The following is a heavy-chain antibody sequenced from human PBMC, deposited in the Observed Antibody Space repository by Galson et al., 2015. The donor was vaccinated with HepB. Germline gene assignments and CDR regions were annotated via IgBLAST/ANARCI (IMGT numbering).Heavy chain of an antibody. J-gene: IGHJ5*02. Sequence: SLRLSCAASGFTFSSYGMHWVRQAPGKGLEWVAVISYDGSNKYYADSVKGRFTISRDNSKNTLYLQMNSLRAEDTAVYYCAKRFGELSGLSFWFDPWGQGTLVTVSS. D-gene: IGHD3-10*01. CDR2: ISYDGSNK. CDR3: AKRFGELSGLSFWFDP. CDR1: GFTFSSYG. V-gene: IGHV3-30*18.